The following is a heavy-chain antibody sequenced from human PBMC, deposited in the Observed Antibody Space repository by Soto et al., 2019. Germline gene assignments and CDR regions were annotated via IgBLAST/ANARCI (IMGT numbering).Heavy chain of an antibody. Sequence: PGGSLRLSCAASGFTFSSYTMHWVRQAPGKGLEWVALLSYDGSYKYYADSVKGRFTISRDNPKNTLYLQMNSLRAEDSAVYYCGGQGYWGQGT. J-gene: IGHJ4*02. CDR3: GGQGY. CDR2: LSYDGSYK. V-gene: IGHV3-30-3*01. CDR1: GFTFSSYT.